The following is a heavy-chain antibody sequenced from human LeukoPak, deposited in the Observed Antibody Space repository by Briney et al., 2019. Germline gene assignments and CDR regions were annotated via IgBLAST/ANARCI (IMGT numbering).Heavy chain of an antibody. J-gene: IGHJ3*02. CDR3: ARVFAGDAFDI. Sequence: SETLSLTCTVPGDSISSYYWSWIRQPPGKGLEWIGYIYYSGSTNYNPSLKSRVTISVDTSKNQFSLKLSSVTAADTAVYYCARVFAGDAFDIWGQGTMVTVSS. V-gene: IGHV4-59*01. CDR1: GDSISSYY. CDR2: IYYSGST.